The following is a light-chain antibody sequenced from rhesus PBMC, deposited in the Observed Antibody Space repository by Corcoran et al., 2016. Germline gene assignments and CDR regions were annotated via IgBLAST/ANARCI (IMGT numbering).Light chain of an antibody. Sequence: EIVMTQSPATLVLSPGERATLSCRASQSVSSYLAWYQQKPGQAPRLLIYGATSRATGIPERFSGSESGTEFTLTISSLEPEDVGVYFCLQSSYWPRTFGQGTKVEIK. CDR3: LQSSYWPRT. V-gene: IGKV3-24*04. CDR1: QSVSSY. J-gene: IGKJ1*01. CDR2: GAT.